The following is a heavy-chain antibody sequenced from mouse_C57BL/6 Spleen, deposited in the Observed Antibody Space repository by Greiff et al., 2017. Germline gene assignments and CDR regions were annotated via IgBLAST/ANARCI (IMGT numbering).Heavy chain of an antibody. Sequence: EVKLQESGGGLVKPGGSLKLSCAASGFTFSDYGMHWVRQAPEKGLEWVAYISSGSSTIYYADTVKGRFTISRDNAKNTLFLQMTSLRSEDTAMYYCARTDYYGSRRYAMDYWGQGTSVTVSS. CDR3: ARTDYYGSRRYAMDY. V-gene: IGHV5-17*01. D-gene: IGHD1-1*01. J-gene: IGHJ4*01. CDR2: ISSGSSTI. CDR1: GFTFSDYG.